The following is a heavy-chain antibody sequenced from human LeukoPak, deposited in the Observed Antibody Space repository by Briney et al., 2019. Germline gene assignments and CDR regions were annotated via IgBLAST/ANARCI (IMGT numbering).Heavy chain of an antibody. CDR1: GFIFSNYW. CDR3: VRNGDYYRLDY. V-gene: IGHV3-7*01. Sequence: GGSLRLSCTASGFIFSNYWMTWVRQAPGKGLEWVANIRGDGNEKQFEDSVKGRFTISRDNAKNSVFLQMNNLRAEDTAVFYCVRNGDYYRLDYWGQGTLVTVSS. CDR2: IRGDGNEK. D-gene: IGHD3-22*01. J-gene: IGHJ4*02.